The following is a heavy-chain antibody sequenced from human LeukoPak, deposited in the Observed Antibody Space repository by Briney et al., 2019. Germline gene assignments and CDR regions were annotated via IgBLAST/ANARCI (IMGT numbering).Heavy chain of an antibody. CDR3: ARDVPYYYGSGSPNGFDY. V-gene: IGHV3-48*03. Sequence: GGSLRLSCAASGFTFSSYEMNWVRQAPGKGLEWVSYISSSGSTIYYADSVKGRFTISRGNAKNSLYLQMNSLRAEDTAVYYCARDVPYYYGSGSPNGFDYWGQGTLVTVSS. CDR1: GFTFSSYE. D-gene: IGHD3-10*01. CDR2: ISSSGSTI. J-gene: IGHJ4*02.